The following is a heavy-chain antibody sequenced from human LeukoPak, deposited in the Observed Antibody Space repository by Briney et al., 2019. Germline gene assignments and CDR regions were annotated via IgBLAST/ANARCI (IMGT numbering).Heavy chain of an antibody. CDR3: ARDRYDILTGFRFDY. J-gene: IGHJ4*02. Sequence: SETLSLTCTVSGGSISNYWSWIRQPPGKGLEWIGYTYYSGSTNYNPSLKSRVTISVDTSKNQFSLKLSSVTAADTAVYYCARDRYDILTGFRFDYWGQGTLVTVSS. D-gene: IGHD3-9*01. CDR2: TYYSGST. V-gene: IGHV4-59*01. CDR1: GGSISNY.